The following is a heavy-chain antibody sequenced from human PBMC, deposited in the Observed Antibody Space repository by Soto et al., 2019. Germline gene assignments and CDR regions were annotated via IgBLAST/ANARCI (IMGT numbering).Heavy chain of an antibody. D-gene: IGHD3-22*01. CDR1: GGSISSSSYY. CDR3: ARQGIVVVTASFYYYYYGMDV. CDR2: IYYSGST. J-gene: IGHJ6*02. V-gene: IGHV4-39*01. Sequence: QLQLQESGPGLVKPSETLSLTCTVSGGSISSSSYYWGWIRQPPGKGLEWIGSIYYSGSTYYNPSLQSRVTISVDTSKNQFPLRLSSVTAADTAVYYCARQGIVVVTASFYYYYYGMDVWGQGTTVAVSS.